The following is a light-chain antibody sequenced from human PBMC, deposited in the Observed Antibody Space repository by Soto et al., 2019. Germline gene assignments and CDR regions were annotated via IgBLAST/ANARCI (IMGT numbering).Light chain of an antibody. V-gene: IGKV3-20*01. Sequence: ELVLTQSPGTLSLSPGERATLSCRASQSVSSSYLAWYQQKPGQAPRLLIYGASSRATGIPDRFSGSGSGTDFTLTISRLEPEDFAVYYCQQYGSSVGTFGQGTKVDIK. CDR2: GAS. CDR1: QSVSSSY. J-gene: IGKJ1*01. CDR3: QQYGSSVGT.